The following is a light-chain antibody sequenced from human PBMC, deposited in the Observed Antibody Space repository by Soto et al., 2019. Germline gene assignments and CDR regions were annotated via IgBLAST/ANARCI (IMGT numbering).Light chain of an antibody. V-gene: IGKV3-20*01. CDR3: QQYGSSPLT. CDR2: GAS. CDR1: QVIGSRY. Sequence: EIVMTQSPGTLSLSPGERATISCRASQVIGSRYLAWYHQKSGQAPRLLIYGASSRAVGTPDRFSGSWSGTDFNLTIDRLEPEDFAVYYCQQYGSSPLTFGGGTKVQIK. J-gene: IGKJ4*01.